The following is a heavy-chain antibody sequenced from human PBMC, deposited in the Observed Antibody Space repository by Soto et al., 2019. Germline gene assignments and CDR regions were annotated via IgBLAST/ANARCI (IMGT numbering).Heavy chain of an antibody. V-gene: IGHV4-59*12. D-gene: IGHD2-15*01. J-gene: IGHJ4*02. CDR1: GGSISSYY. CDR2: IYYSGST. Sequence: SETLSLTCTVSGGSISSYYWSWIRQPPGKGLEWIGYIYYSGSTNYNPSLKSRVTISVDTSKNQFSLKLSSVTAADTAVYYCARDPCSGGSCYPDYWGQGTLVTVSS. CDR3: ARDPCSGGSCYPDY.